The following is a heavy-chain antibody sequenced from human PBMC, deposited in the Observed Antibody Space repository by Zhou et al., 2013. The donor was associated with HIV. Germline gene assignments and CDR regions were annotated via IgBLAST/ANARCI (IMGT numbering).Heavy chain of an antibody. CDR3: ASVYYYGSGSYYGGFDY. D-gene: IGHD3-10*01. Sequence: QVQLVQSGAEVKKPGSSVKVSCKASGGTFSSYAISWVRQAPGQGLEWMGGIIPIFGTANYAQKFQGRVTITTDESTSTAYMELSSLRSEDTAVYYCASVYYYGSGSYYGGFDYWGQGTLVTVSS. CDR1: GGTFSSYA. CDR2: IIPIFGTA. V-gene: IGHV1-69*05. J-gene: IGHJ4*02.